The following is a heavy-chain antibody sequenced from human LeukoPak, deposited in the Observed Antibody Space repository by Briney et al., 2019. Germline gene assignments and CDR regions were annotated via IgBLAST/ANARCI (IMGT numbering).Heavy chain of an antibody. CDR2: IYTGETT. D-gene: IGHD3-9*01. V-gene: IGHV3-66*01. Sequence: PGGSLRLSCAAYGFIANTCYMSWVRRVPGKGLEWVSVIYTGETTFYADSVKGRFTISRDNSKNTVYLQMNSLRADDTAVYYCTRDPPLTRGYGMDVWGQGTTVSVSS. CDR3: TRDPPLTRGYGMDV. J-gene: IGHJ6*02. CDR1: GFIANTCY.